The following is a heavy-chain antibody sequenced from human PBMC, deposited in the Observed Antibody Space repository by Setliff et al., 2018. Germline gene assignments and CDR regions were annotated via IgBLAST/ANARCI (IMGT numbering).Heavy chain of an antibody. V-gene: IGHV1-69*05. CDR3: ARSPAVLGIVYLDP. Sequence: SVKVSCKASGDSFNNYAISWVRQAPGQGLEWMGGIIPMFGTPAFAQKFQDRVTITTDESTSTAYMELDSLRSEDTAVYYCARSPAVLGIVYLDPWGQGTLVTVSS. CDR2: IIPMFGTP. CDR1: GDSFNNYA. D-gene: IGHD2-15*01. J-gene: IGHJ5*02.